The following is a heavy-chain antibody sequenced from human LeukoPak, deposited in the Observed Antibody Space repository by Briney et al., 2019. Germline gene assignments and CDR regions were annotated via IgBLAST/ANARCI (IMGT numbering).Heavy chain of an antibody. CDR1: GFTFSSYG. Sequence: PGGSLRLSCAASGFTFSSYGMHWVRQAPGKGLEWVAVILSDGSKEFYTDSVKGRFTISRDNSKNTLYLQMNSLRAEDTAVYYCAKLEVVAAEDYWGQGTLVTVSS. J-gene: IGHJ4*02. V-gene: IGHV3-33*06. CDR2: ILSDGSKE. D-gene: IGHD2-2*01. CDR3: AKLEVVAAEDY.